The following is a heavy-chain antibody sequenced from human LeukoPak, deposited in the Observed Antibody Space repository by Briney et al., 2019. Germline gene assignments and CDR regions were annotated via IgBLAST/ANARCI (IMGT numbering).Heavy chain of an antibody. CDR3: AKGDYYGSGSYYYYYGMDV. J-gene: IGHJ6*02. CDR1: GFTFSSYA. CDR2: ISGSGGST. Sequence: GGSLRLSCAASGFTFSSYAMSWVRQAPGKGLEWVSAISGSGGSTYYADSVKGRFTISRDNSKNTLHLQMNSLRAEDTAVYYCAKGDYYGSGSYYYYYGMDVWGQGTTVTVSS. D-gene: IGHD3-10*01. V-gene: IGHV3-23*01.